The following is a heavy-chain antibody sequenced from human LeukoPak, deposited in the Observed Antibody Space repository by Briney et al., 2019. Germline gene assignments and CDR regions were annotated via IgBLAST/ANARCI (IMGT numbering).Heavy chain of an antibody. CDR1: GFTFGSYG. Sequence: GGSLRLSCAASGFTFGSYGMHWVRQAPGKGLEWISFIRYDGSNKYYTDSVKGRFTISRDNSQNTLYLQINSLRTEDTALYFCAKDRTMAADGTYFDHWGQGTLVTVSS. D-gene: IGHD6-13*01. V-gene: IGHV3-30*02. CDR2: IRYDGSNK. CDR3: AKDRTMAADGTYFDH. J-gene: IGHJ4*02.